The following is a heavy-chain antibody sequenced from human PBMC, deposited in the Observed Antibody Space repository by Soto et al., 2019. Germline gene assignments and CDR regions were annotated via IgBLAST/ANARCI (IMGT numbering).Heavy chain of an antibody. CDR2: IYYSGST. CDR3: ARDNNRDAFDI. CDR1: GGSISSYY. V-gene: IGHV4-59*01. Sequence: SETLSLTCTVSGGSISSYYWSWIRQPPGKGLEWIGYIYYSGSTNYNPSLKSRVTISVDTSKNQFSLRLSSVTAAVTAVYYCARDNNRDAFDIWGQGTMVTVSS. D-gene: IGHD1-20*01. J-gene: IGHJ3*02.